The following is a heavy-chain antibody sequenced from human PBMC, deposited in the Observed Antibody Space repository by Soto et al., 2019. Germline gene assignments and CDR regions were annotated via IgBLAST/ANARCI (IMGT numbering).Heavy chain of an antibody. CDR2: ISASGGST. V-gene: IGHV3-23*04. J-gene: IGHJ6*02. CDR3: AKRTGDYYFYGLDA. Sequence: EVQMVESGGGLVKPGGSQRLSCKALKFAITSHVMTWVRQSPGKGLEWVLGISASGGSTFYADSVLGRFTISRDDTRNMVYLQMDSLRADDTAVYYCAKRTGDYYFYGLDAWGQGTTVVVSS. D-gene: IGHD7-27*01. CDR1: KFAITSHV.